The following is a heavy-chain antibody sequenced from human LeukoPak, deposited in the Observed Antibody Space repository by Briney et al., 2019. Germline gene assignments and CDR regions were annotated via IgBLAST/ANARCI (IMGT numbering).Heavy chain of an antibody. J-gene: IGHJ4*02. CDR3: ARVLRYDFWSAYYFDY. D-gene: IGHD3-3*01. CDR2: ISTYNGNT. Sequence: ASVKVSCKASGYTFNSYDISWVRQAPGQGLEWMAWISTYNGNTKYALKVQGRATMTTDTSTSTAYMELRSLRSDDTAVYYCARVLRYDFWSAYYFDYWGQGTLVTVSS. V-gene: IGHV1-18*01. CDR1: GYTFNSYD.